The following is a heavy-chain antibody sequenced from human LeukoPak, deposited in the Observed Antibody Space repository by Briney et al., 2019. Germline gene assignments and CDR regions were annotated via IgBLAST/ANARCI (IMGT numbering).Heavy chain of an antibody. V-gene: IGHV3-21*01. Sequence: GGSLRLSCAASGFTFSSYSMNWVRQAPGKGLEWVSSISSSSSYIYYADSGKGRFTISRDNAKNSLYPQMNSLRAEDTAVYYCARDLSYDILTPNWFDPWGQGTLVTVSS. J-gene: IGHJ5*02. CDR1: GFTFSSYS. CDR2: ISSSSSYI. CDR3: ARDLSYDILTPNWFDP. D-gene: IGHD3-9*01.